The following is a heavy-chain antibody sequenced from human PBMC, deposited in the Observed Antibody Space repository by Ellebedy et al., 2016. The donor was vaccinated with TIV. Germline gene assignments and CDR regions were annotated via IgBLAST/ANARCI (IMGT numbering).Heavy chain of an antibody. Sequence: GESLKISCAASAFTFSRYWMYWVRQAPGKGLVWVSRIKYDGSITTYADSVKGRFPISRDNAKNTLYLQMNSLRAEDSSLYFFARDSEDAGPSLAYWGQGTLVTVSS. CDR3: ARDSEDAGPSLAY. D-gene: IGHD2-15*01. CDR1: AFTFSRYW. V-gene: IGHV3-74*01. CDR2: IKYDGSIT. J-gene: IGHJ4*02.